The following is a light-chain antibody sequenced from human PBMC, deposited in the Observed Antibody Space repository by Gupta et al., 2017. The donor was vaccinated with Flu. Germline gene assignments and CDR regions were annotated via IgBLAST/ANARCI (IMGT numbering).Light chain of an antibody. V-gene: IGKV3-20*01. Sequence: GTLSLSPGERATLSCRASQSVSSNYLAWYQQKPGQAPRLLIYGASNRATGIPDRFSGSGSGTDFTLTISRLEPEDFAVYYCQQDGSSPQTFGQGTKVEIK. CDR3: QQDGSSPQT. CDR1: QSVSSNY. CDR2: GAS. J-gene: IGKJ1*01.